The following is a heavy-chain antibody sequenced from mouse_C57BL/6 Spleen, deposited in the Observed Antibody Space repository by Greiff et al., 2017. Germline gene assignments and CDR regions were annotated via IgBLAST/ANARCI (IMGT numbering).Heavy chain of an antibody. Sequence: EVKLMESGGGLVKPGGSLKLSCAASGFTFSDYGMHWVRQAPEKGLEWVAYISSGSSTIYYADTVKGRFTIARDNAKNTLFLQMTSLRSEDTAMYYCARGTVVFDYWGQGTTRTVSS. CDR3: ARGTVVFDY. CDR2: ISSGSSTI. J-gene: IGHJ2*01. V-gene: IGHV5-17*01. CDR1: GFTFSDYG. D-gene: IGHD1-1*01.